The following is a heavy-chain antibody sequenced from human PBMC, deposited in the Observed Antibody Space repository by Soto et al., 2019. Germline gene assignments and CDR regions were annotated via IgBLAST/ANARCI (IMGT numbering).Heavy chain of an antibody. CDR3: ARVVAATHYYYGMDV. D-gene: IGHD2-15*01. CDR1: GFTFSSYG. CDR2: IWYDGSNK. V-gene: IGHV3-33*01. J-gene: IGHJ6*02. Sequence: QVQLVESGGGVVQPGRSLRLSCAASGFTFSSYGMHWVRQAPGKGLEWVADIWYDGSNKYYADSVKDRFTISRDNSKNTLYLQMNSLRAEDTAVYYCARVVAATHYYYGMDVWGQGTTVTVSS.